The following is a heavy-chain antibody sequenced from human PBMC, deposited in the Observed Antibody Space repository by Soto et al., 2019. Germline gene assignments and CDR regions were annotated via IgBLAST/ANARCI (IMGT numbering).Heavy chain of an antibody. CDR3: ASGEGRHLLDY. CDR1: GGTFNSYA. Sequence: QVQLLQSGAEVKKPGSSVRVSCKASGGTFNSYAFSWVRHAPGQGLEWMGGLIPAVGIPNYAQKFQGRVTLSADASTGTAYMELRGLRSEDSPVYYCASGEGRHLLDYWGQGTRVTVSS. J-gene: IGHJ4*02. V-gene: IGHV1-69*01. D-gene: IGHD3-3*01. CDR2: LIPAVGIP.